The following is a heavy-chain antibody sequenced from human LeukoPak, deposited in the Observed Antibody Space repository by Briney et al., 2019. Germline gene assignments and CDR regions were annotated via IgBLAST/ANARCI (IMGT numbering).Heavy chain of an antibody. V-gene: IGHV3-74*01. D-gene: IGHD1-7*01. CDR3: ARANKKWNYLSACDY. CDR2: IDIDGFNP. J-gene: IGHJ4*02. CDR1: GFTFSSYS. Sequence: PGGSLRLSCAASGFTFSSYSMNWVRQAPGKGLVWVARIDIDGFNPHYADSVKGRFTVSRDNTKNTVYLGMNSLSAEDTALYYCARANKKWNYLSACDYWGQGSLVSVSS.